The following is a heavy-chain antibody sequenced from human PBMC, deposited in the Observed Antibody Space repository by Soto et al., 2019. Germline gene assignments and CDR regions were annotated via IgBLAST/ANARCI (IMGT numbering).Heavy chain of an antibody. D-gene: IGHD5-12*01. CDR1: GDRFTDYY. Sequence: QVQLVQSGAEVKEPGASVTVSCRASGDRFTDYYMHWVRQAPGQGLEWMGWINPNSGVTKYAQKCQGWVTMTRDTSIRTVYMQLSRLGFDDTAIYYCARESGGATATLDYYYFYMDVWGTGTTVIVSS. CDR2: INPNSGVT. CDR3: ARESGGATATLDYYYFYMDV. V-gene: IGHV1-2*04. J-gene: IGHJ6*03.